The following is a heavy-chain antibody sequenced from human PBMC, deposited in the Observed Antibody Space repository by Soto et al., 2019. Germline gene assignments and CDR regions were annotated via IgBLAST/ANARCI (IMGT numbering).Heavy chain of an antibody. D-gene: IGHD2-2*01. CDR2: INPSGGST. J-gene: IGHJ6*02. CDR3: ARDQSDIVVVPAAPPHYCYGMDV. CDR1: GYTFTSYY. V-gene: IGHV1-46*01. Sequence: QVQLVQSGAEVKKPGASVKVSCKASGYTFTSYYMHWVRQAPGQGLEWMGIINPSGGSTSYTQKFQGGVTMTRDASTSTVYLELSSLRSEDTAVYYCARDQSDIVVVPAAPPHYCYGMDVWGQGPTVTVSS.